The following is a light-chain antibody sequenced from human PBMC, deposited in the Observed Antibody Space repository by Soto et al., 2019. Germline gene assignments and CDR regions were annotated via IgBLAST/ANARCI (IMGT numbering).Light chain of an antibody. CDR3: SSYAGSTI. CDR1: SSDVGGYDF. Sequence: QSALTQPPSASGSPGQSVTISCTGTSSDVGGYDFVSWYQQHPGKAPKLVIYDVTRRPSGVPDRFSGSKSGNTASLTVSGLQAEDEAVYYCSSYAGSTIFGGGTKLTVL. J-gene: IGLJ2*01. CDR2: DVT. V-gene: IGLV2-8*01.